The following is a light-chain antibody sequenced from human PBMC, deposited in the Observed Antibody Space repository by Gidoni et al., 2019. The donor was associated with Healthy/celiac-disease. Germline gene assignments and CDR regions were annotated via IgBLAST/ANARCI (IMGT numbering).Light chain of an antibody. Sequence: EIVLTQSPGTLSLSPGERATLSCRASKSVSSSYLAWYQQKPGQAPRLLIYGASSRATGIPDRFSGSGSGTDFTLTISRLEPEDFAVYYCQQYTTFGQGTKVEIK. CDR3: QQYTT. CDR1: KSVSSSY. CDR2: GAS. V-gene: IGKV3-20*01. J-gene: IGKJ1*01.